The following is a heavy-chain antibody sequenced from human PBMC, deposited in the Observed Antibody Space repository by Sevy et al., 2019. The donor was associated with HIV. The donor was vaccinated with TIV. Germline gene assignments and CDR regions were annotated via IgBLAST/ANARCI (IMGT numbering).Heavy chain of an antibody. Sequence: SETLSLTCAVSGYSISSGYYWGWIRQPPGKGLEWIGSIYHSASTYYNPSLKSHVTITVDTSKNQFSLKLSDLTAADTAMYYCARGYRSSPPASMDVWGKGPTVTVSS. D-gene: IGHD6-13*01. V-gene: IGHV4-38-2*01. CDR1: GYSISSGYY. CDR3: ARGYRSSPPASMDV. J-gene: IGHJ6*04. CDR2: IYHSAST.